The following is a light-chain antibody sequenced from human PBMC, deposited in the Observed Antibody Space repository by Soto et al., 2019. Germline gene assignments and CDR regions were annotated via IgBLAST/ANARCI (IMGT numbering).Light chain of an antibody. CDR2: SNN. Sequence: QSVLTQPPSASGTPGQRVNIPCFGSSSNIGSNTVNWYQQLPGTAPKLLIYSNNQRPSGVPDRFSGSKSGTSASLAISGLQSEDEADYFCAAWDDSLNGSVFGGGTKVTVL. V-gene: IGLV1-44*01. CDR1: SSNIGSNT. CDR3: AAWDDSLNGSV. J-gene: IGLJ2*01.